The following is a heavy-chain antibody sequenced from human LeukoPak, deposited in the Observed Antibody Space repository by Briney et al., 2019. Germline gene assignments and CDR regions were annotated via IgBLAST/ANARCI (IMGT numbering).Heavy chain of an antibody. CDR1: GYIFTSYG. Sequence: ASVKVSCKASGYIFTSYGISWVRQAPGQGLEWMGWISAYNVNTNYAQKLQGRVTMTTDTSTSTAYIERRSLRSDDTAVYYCARVNFNGVSKWFDPWGQGTLVTVSS. CDR3: ARVNFNGVSKWFDP. CDR2: ISAYNVNT. V-gene: IGHV1-18*01. D-gene: IGHD4-17*01. J-gene: IGHJ5*02.